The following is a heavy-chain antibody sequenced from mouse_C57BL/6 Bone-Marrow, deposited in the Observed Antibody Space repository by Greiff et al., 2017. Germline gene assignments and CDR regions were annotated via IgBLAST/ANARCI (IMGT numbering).Heavy chain of an antibody. D-gene: IGHD2-3*01. CDR1: GYSITSDY. CDR2: ISYSGST. J-gene: IGHJ1*03. Sequence: EVQLLESGPGLAKPSQSLSLSCTVSGYSITSDYWHWIRQFPGNKLEYMGYISYSGSTYNNPSLKSRISITRDTSTNQYYLQLNSVTTEDTATYYCARCRWLLRDWYFDVWGTGTTVTVSS. V-gene: IGHV3-8*01. CDR3: ARCRWLLRDWYFDV.